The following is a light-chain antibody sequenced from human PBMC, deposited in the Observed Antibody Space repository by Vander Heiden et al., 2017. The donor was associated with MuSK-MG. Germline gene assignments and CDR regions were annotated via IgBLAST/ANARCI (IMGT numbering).Light chain of an antibody. CDR1: QTVLYSSNNQNY. CDR3: QQDDNTPHT. CDR2: WAS. Sequence: DIVMTQSPDSLAVSLGERATFNCKSSQTVLYSSNNQNYLAWYQQQPGQPPKLLIYWASTRESGVPDRFSGSGSGTDFTLTISSLQAEDVAVYYCQQDDNTPHTFGGGTKVEI. V-gene: IGKV4-1*01. J-gene: IGKJ4*01.